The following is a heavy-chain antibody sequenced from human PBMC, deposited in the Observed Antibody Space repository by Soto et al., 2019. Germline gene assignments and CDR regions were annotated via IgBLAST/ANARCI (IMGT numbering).Heavy chain of an antibody. V-gene: IGHV3-33*01. CDR3: ARILGITMIVVVITNRPRSFDY. Sequence: PGGSLRLSCAASGFTFSSYGMHWVRQAPGKGLEWVAVIWYDGSNKYYADSVKGRFTISRDNSKNTLYLQMNSLRAEDTAVYYCARILGITMIVVVITNRPRSFDYWGQGSLVTVSS. CDR1: GFTFSSYG. D-gene: IGHD3-22*01. CDR2: IWYDGSNK. J-gene: IGHJ4*02.